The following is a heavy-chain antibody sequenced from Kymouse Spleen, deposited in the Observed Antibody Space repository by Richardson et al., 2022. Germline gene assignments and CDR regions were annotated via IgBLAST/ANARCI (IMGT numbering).Heavy chain of an antibody. V-gene: IGHV4-39*01. Sequence: QLQLQESGPGLVKPSETLSLTCTVSGGSISSSSYYWGWIRQPPGKGLEWIGSIYYSGSTYYNPSLKSRVTISVDTSKNQFSLKLSSVTAADTAVYYCARGTMVRGVRDAFDIWGQGTMVTVSS. J-gene: IGHJ3*02. CDR2: IYYSGST. CDR1: GGSISSSSYY. CDR3: ARGTMVRGVRDAFDI. D-gene: IGHD3-10*01.